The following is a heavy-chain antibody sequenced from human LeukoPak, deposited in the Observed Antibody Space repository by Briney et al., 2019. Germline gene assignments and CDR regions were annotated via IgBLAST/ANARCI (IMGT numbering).Heavy chain of an antibody. D-gene: IGHD6-6*01. Sequence: SVKVSCKASGGTFSSYAISWVRQAPGQGLEWMGGIIPIFGTANYAQKFQGRVAITADKSTSTAYMELSSLRSEDTAVYYCASLYSSLPYYFDYWGQGTLVTVSS. CDR2: IIPIFGTA. J-gene: IGHJ4*02. V-gene: IGHV1-69*06. CDR1: GGTFSSYA. CDR3: ASLYSSLPYYFDY.